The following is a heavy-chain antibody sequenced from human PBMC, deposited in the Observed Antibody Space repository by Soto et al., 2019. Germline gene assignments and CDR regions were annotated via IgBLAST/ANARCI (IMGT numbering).Heavy chain of an antibody. V-gene: IGHV3-30*18. J-gene: IGHJ4*02. Sequence: GGSLRLSCAASGFTFSSYGMHWVRQAPGKGLEWVAVISYDGSNKYYADSVKGRFTISRDNSKNTLYLQMNSLRAEDTAVYYCAKVLWTTVTTETLFDYWGQGTLVTVSS. CDR3: AKVLWTTVTTETLFDY. D-gene: IGHD4-17*01. CDR2: ISYDGSNK. CDR1: GFTFSSYG.